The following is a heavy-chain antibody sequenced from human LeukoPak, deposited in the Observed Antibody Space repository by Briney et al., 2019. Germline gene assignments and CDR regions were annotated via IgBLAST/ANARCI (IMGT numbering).Heavy chain of an antibody. Sequence: SETLSLTRAVSGGSISSSNWWSWVRQPPGKGLEWIGEIYHSGSTNYNPSLKSRVTISVDKSKNQFSLKLSSVTAADTAVYYCASGSVMDSSSRGLFDYWGQGTLVTVSS. J-gene: IGHJ4*02. CDR3: ASGSVMDSSSRGLFDY. CDR2: IYHSGST. D-gene: IGHD6-13*01. V-gene: IGHV4-4*02. CDR1: GGSISSSNW.